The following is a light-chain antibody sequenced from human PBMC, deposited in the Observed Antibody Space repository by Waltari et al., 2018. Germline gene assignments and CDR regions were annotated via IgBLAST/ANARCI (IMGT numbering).Light chain of an antibody. V-gene: IGKV3-20*01. J-gene: IGKJ1*01. CDR3: QHYESLPVT. CDR1: QSISKY. Sequence: ELVLTQSPGTLSLSSGERATLSCRTSQSISKYLAWYQQKPGQAPRLLIYHASSRATGIPDRFRGSGSGTDFSLTISRLEPEDFAVYYCQHYESLPVTFGQGTKVEIK. CDR2: HAS.